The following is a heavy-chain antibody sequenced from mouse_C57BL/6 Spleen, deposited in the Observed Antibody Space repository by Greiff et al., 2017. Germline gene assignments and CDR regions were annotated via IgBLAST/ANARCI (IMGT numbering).Heavy chain of an antibody. CDR1: GYTFTSYW. J-gene: IGHJ2*01. CDR2: IYPGSGST. Sequence: VQLQQPGAELVKPGASVKMSCKASGYTFTSYWITWVKQRPGQGLEWIGDIYPGSGSTNYNEKFKSKATLTVDTSSSTAYMQLSSLTSEDSAVYYCARGKDGYLLLDYWGQGTTLTVSS. V-gene: IGHV1-55*01. D-gene: IGHD2-3*01. CDR3: ARGKDGYLLLDY.